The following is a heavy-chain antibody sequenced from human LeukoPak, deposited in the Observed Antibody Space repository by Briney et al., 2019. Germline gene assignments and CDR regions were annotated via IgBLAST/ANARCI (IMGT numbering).Heavy chain of an antibody. CDR3: ARGGSYGSGFYYYMDV. Sequence: PSETLSLTCTVSGGPISSGSYYWSWIRQPAGKGLEWIGRIYTSGSTNYNPSLKSRVTISVDTSKNQFSLKLSSVTAADTAVYYCARGGSYGSGFYYYMDVWGKGTTVTISS. J-gene: IGHJ6*03. D-gene: IGHD3-10*01. CDR2: IYTSGST. CDR1: GGPISSGSYY. V-gene: IGHV4-61*02.